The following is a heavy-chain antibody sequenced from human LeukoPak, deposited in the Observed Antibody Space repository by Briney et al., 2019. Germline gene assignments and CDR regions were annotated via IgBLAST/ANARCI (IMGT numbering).Heavy chain of an antibody. CDR3: ARDQEGFGY. CDR2: MNPNSGNT. V-gene: IGHV1-8*01. J-gene: IGHJ4*02. CDR1: GYTFTNYD. Sequence: ASVKVSCKTSGYTFTNYDINWVRQATGQGLEWMGWMNPNSGNTGYAQKFQGRVTMTRNISTSTAYMELSSLRSEDTAVYYCARDQEGFGYWGQGTLVTVSS.